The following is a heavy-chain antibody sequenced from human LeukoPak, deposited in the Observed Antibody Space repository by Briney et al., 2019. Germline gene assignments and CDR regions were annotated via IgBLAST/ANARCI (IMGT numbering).Heavy chain of an antibody. J-gene: IGHJ1*01. CDR1: GYTFSSYS. V-gene: IGHV3-21*01. D-gene: IGHD1-7*01. CDR3: ARDGRRGNYVNFQH. CDR2: ISSSSSDI. Sequence: GGSLRLSCAASGYTFSSYSMNWVPQAPGKGLEWVSSISSSSSDIYYADSVKGRFTTSRDNAKNSLYLQMNSLRAEDTAVYYCARDGRRGNYVNFQHWGRGTLVIVSS.